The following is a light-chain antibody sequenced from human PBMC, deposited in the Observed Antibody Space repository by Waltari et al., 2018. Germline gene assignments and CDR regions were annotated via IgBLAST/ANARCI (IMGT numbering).Light chain of an antibody. Sequence: QSALTQPPSASGSPGQSVPISCTGPGSGGPVSWYQQLPGKAPKLLIYEVSKRPSGVPDRFSGSKSGNTASLTVSGLQAEDEGDYYCSSDAVSNNFYDFGSGTKVTVL. CDR3: SSDAVSNNFYD. CDR1: GSGGP. J-gene: IGLJ1*01. CDR2: EVS. V-gene: IGLV2-8*01.